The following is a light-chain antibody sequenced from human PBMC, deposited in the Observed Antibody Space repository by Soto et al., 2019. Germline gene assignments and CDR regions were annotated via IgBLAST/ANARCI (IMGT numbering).Light chain of an antibody. Sequence: QSALTQPASVSGSPGQSITISCTGTSSDVGAYNYVSWYQHHPGKAPKLMIYDVSNRPSGVSNRFSGSKSGNTASLTISGLQAEDEAEYYCSSYTSSSALFVVFGGGTKLTVL. V-gene: IGLV2-14*03. J-gene: IGLJ2*01. CDR3: SSYTSSSALFVV. CDR2: DVS. CDR1: SSDVGAYNY.